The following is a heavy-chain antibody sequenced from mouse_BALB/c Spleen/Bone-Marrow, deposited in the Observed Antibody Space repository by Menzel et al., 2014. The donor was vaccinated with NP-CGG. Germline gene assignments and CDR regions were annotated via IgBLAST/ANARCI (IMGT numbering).Heavy chain of an antibody. CDR3: ARSRDVGYFDY. CDR1: GYAFTSYN. CDR2: IDPYNGGT. V-gene: IGHV1S135*01. D-gene: IGHD3-3*01. J-gene: IGHJ2*01. Sequence: VQLQQSGPELVKPGASVKVSCKASGYAFTSYNMFWVKQSHGKSLELIGYIDPYNGGTSYNQKFKGKATLTVDKSSSTAYMHLSSLTSEDSAVYYCARSRDVGYFDYWGQGTTLTVSS.